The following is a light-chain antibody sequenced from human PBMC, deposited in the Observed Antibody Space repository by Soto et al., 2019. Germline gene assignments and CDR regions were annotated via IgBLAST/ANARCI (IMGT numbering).Light chain of an antibody. CDR2: GAS. V-gene: IGKV3-20*01. CDR1: QSVSSSY. Sequence: IVWSQTPFNASLSPGERATLSFRASQSVSSSYLAWYQQKPGQAPRLLIYGASSRATGIPDRFSGSGSGTDFTLTISRLEPEDFAVYCCQQDGRLTCSFGEGTKVEIK. CDR3: QQDGRLTCS. J-gene: IGKJ4*01.